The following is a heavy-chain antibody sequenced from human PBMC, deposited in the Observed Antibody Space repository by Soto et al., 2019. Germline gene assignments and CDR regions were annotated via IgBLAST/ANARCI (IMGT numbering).Heavy chain of an antibody. Sequence: GESLKISCKGSGYSFTRNWIGWVRQMPGKGLEWMGIIYPGDSNIKYSPSFQGQVSISADKSINTAYLQWSSLKASDTAMYYCARQMNPRYFDWLLFYAFNIWGQGTMVTVSS. D-gene: IGHD3-9*01. CDR1: GYSFTRNW. CDR2: IYPGDSNI. J-gene: IGHJ3*02. V-gene: IGHV5-51*01. CDR3: ARQMNPRYFDWLLFYAFNI.